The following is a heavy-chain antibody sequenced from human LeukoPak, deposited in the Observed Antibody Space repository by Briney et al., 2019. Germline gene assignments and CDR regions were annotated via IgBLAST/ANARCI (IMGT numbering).Heavy chain of an antibody. CDR2: IYPGDSDT. V-gene: IGHV5-51*01. D-gene: IGHD3-9*01. J-gene: IGHJ6*02. Sequence: GESLKISCKGSGYSFTSYWIGWVRQMPGKGLEWMGIIYPGDSDTRYSPSLRGQVTISADKSISTAYLQWSSLKASDTAMYYCARLQSYYDILTGFQGDVWGQGTTVTVSS. CDR3: ARLQSYYDILTGFQGDV. CDR1: GYSFTSYW.